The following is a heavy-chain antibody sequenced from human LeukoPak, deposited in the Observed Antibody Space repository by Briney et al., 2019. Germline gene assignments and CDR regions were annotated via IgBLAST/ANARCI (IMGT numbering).Heavy chain of an antibody. CDR1: GGSISSSNSY. V-gene: IGHV4-61*05. J-gene: IGHJ5*02. CDR3: ARHGSSCGGDCYSDWFDP. Sequence: SETLSLTCTVSGGSISSSNSYWGWIRQPPGKGLEWIGYIYYSGSTNYNPSLKSRVTISVDTSKNQFSLKLSSVTAADTAVYYCARHGSSCGGDCYSDWFDPWGQGTLVTVSS. CDR2: IYYSGST. D-gene: IGHD2-21*02.